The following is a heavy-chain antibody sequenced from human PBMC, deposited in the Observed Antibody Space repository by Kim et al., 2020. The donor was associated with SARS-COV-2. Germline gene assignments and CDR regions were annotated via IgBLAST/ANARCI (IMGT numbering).Heavy chain of an antibody. CDR2: ISAYNGNT. D-gene: IGHD3-3*01. J-gene: IGHJ4*02. CDR1: GYTFTSYG. Sequence: ASVKVSCKASGYTFTSYGISWVRQAPGQGLEWMGWISAYNGNTNYAQKLQGRVTMTTDTSTSTAYMELRSLRSDDTAVYYCARDDDYDFWSGYYPDQGFDYWGQGTLVTVSS. V-gene: IGHV1-18*01. CDR3: ARDDDYDFWSGYYPDQGFDY.